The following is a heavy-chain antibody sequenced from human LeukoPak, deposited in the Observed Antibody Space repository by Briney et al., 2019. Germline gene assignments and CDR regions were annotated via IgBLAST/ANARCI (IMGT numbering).Heavy chain of an antibody. CDR2: INPNSGGT. V-gene: IGHV1-2*02. J-gene: IGHJ4*02. D-gene: IGHD4-17*01. Sequence: ASVKVSCKASGFTFIAYYMHWVRQAPGQGLEWMGWINPNSGGTDYAQKLQGRVTMTTDTSTSTAYMELRSLRSDDTAVYYCARVTQTDYDFDYWGQGTLVTVSS. CDR1: GFTFIAYY. CDR3: ARVTQTDYDFDY.